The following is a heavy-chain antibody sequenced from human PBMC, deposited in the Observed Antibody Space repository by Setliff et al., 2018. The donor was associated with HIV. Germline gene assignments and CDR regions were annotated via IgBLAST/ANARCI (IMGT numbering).Heavy chain of an antibody. CDR3: ARVIPDYGDYYFDY. V-gene: IGHV1-8*02. Sequence: ASVKVSCKASGYTLTTYDINWVRQATGQGLEWMGWMNPNSGNTGYAQKFQGRVTMTRHTSTSKAYMQLSSLRSEDTAVYYCARVIPDYGDYYFDYWGQGTLVTVSS. CDR1: GYTLTTYD. J-gene: IGHJ4*02. CDR2: MNPNSGNT. D-gene: IGHD4-17*01.